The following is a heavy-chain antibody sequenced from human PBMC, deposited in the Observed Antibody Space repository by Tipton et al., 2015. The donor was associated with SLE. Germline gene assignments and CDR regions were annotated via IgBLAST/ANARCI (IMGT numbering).Heavy chain of an antibody. Sequence: TLSLTCTISGDSISSYYWNWIRQPPGKGLEWIGCIYQSGTTFYNPSLKSRVTISVDTSKNQFSLNLSSVTAADTAVYYCASGTLEWSHEPDYWGQGTLVTVSS. V-gene: IGHV4-59*06. D-gene: IGHD3-3*01. CDR3: ASGTLEWSHEPDY. CDR2: IYQSGTT. J-gene: IGHJ4*02. CDR1: GDSISSYY.